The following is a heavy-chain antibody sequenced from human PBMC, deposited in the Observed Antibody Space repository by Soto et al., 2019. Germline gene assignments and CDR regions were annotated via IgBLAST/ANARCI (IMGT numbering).Heavy chain of an antibody. D-gene: IGHD3-10*01. CDR3: AIECLRYRGPGVMDV. V-gene: IGHV4-30-2*01. CDR1: GGSITSSGYS. J-gene: IGHJ6*02. CDR2: IYHTGTT. Sequence: ASETLSLTCGVSGGSITSSGYSWTWIRQPPGKGLEWIGYIYHTGTTYYNPSPKSRLTISLDRSKKHFPLELDSVAAAEPAVYFCAIECLRYRGPGVMDVWAQGSTVTVYS.